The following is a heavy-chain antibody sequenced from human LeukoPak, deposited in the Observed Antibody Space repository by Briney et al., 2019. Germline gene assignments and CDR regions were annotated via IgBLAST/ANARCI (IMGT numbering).Heavy chain of an antibody. Sequence: RSGGSLRLSCAASGFTFNDYGMTWVRQAPGKGLEWVSHINWNAGSTAYADSVKGRFTISRDNTKNSMSLQMNSLRAEDTAFYYCARGYSPRGLDYWGQGTLVTVSS. D-gene: IGHD1-26*01. V-gene: IGHV3-20*04. CDR1: GFTFNDYG. CDR2: INWNAGST. J-gene: IGHJ4*02. CDR3: ARGYSPRGLDY.